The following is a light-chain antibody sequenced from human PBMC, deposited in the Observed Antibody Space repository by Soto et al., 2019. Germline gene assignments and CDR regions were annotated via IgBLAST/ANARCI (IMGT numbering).Light chain of an antibody. CDR3: QQYYSTLPIT. CDR2: VAS. V-gene: IGKV4-1*01. Sequence: DIVMAQSPDSLAVSLGARATITCRSSQSLLYSSNNKNYLAWYQQRPGQPPKVLIYVASIRESGVPDRFSGSGSGTDFTLTISSLQAEDVAVYYCQQYYSTLPITFGPGTGLEIK. J-gene: IGKJ5*01. CDR1: QSLLYSSNNKNY.